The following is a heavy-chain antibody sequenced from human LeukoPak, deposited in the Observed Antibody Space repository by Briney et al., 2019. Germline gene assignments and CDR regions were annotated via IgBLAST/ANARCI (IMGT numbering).Heavy chain of an antibody. D-gene: IGHD2/OR15-2a*01. Sequence: SQTLSLTCTVSGGSISDGTYYWSWIRQPAGKGLEWIGRVYTTGSTNYNPSLKSRVTMSLDTSKNQFSLKLTSVTAADTAVYYCARDNASLRIVGMHDAFDIWGQGTMVTVSS. CDR1: GGSISDGTYY. CDR3: ARDNASLRIVGMHDAFDI. V-gene: IGHV4-61*02. J-gene: IGHJ3*02. CDR2: VYTTGST.